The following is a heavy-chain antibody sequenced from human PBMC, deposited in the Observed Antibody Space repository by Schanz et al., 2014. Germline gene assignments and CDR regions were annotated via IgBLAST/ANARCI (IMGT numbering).Heavy chain of an antibody. V-gene: IGHV1-18*01. D-gene: IGHD3-10*01. CDR1: RYTFNTYG. CDR3: ARDYFGSESHYVFDH. Sequence: QVHLVQSGAEVKKPGSSVKVSCKASRYTFNTYGLNWVRQAPGQGLEWMGWISPYNGNTNYAPKVQGRVTVTTDTSTSTVYMELRSLTSDDTAVYFCARDYFGSESHYVFDHWGQGTLVTVSS. CDR2: ISPYNGNT. J-gene: IGHJ4*02.